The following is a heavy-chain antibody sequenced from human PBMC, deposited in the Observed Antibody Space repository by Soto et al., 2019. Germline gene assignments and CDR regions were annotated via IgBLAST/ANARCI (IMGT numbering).Heavy chain of an antibody. D-gene: IGHD3-10*01. V-gene: IGHV4-61*08. Sequence: QVQLQESGPRLVQPSETLSLTCTVFGGSVSSDDYYWSWIRQPPGKGLEWIGYIYNSVSTNYNPSLRSRVTMSLDTSKKQFSLKLTSVTAADTAVYYCAREKRAGNWFDPWGQGTLVTVST. CDR3: AREKRAGNWFDP. J-gene: IGHJ5*02. CDR2: IYNSVST. CDR1: GGSVSSDDYY.